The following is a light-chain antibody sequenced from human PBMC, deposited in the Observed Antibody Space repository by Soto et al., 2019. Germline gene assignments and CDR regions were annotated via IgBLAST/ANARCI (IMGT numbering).Light chain of an antibody. V-gene: IGLV1-40*01. CDR3: QSYHSSLGGSKV. CDR2: GNS. J-gene: IGLJ3*02. Sequence: QSVLTQPPSVSGAPGQRVTISCTGSSSNIGAGYDVHWYQQLPGTAPKLLIYGNSNRPSGVPDRFSGSKSGTSASLAITGLQAEDEADYYCQSYHSSLGGSKVFGGGTQLTVL. CDR1: SSNIGAGYD.